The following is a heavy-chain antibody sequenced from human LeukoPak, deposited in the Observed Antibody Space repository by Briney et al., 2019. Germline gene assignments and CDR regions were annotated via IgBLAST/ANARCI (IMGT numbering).Heavy chain of an antibody. CDR3: AGDYYDSSGHHY. CDR2: IYSGGST. D-gene: IGHD3-22*01. V-gene: IGHV3-53*01. J-gene: IGHJ4*02. Sequence: QPGGSLRLSCAASGFIVSSNYMSWVRQAPGKGLEWVSVIYSGGSTYYADSVKGRFTISRDNSKNTLYLQMNSLRAEDTAVYYCAGDYYDSSGHHYWGQGTLVTVSS. CDR1: GFIVSSNY.